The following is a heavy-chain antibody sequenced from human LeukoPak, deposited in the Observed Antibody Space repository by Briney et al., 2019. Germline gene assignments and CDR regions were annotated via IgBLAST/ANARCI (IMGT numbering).Heavy chain of an antibody. CDR3: ARAPAFCGGDCYPARLDS. CDR1: GFTFSSYA. D-gene: IGHD2-21*02. J-gene: IGHJ4*02. CDR2: ISYDGSNK. V-gene: IGHV3-30*04. Sequence: GGSLRLSCAASGFTFSSYAMHWVRQAPGKGLEWVAVISYDGSNKYYADSVKGRFTISRDNSKNTLYLQMNSLRAEDTALYYCARAPAFCGGDCYPARLDSWGQGTLVTVSS.